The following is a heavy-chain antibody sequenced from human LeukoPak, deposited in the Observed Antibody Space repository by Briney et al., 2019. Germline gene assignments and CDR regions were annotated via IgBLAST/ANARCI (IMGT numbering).Heavy chain of an antibody. D-gene: IGHD3-3*01. Sequence: GGSLRLSCAASGFTVSSNYMSWVRQAPGKGLEWVSVIYSGGSTYYADSVKGRFTISRDNSKNTLYLQMNSLRAEDTAVYYCAXXXXXXXWSGNYYFDYWGQGTLVTVSS. CDR1: GFTVSSNY. CDR3: AXXXXXXXWSGNYYFDY. V-gene: IGHV3-66*01. CDR2: IYSGGST. J-gene: IGHJ4*02.